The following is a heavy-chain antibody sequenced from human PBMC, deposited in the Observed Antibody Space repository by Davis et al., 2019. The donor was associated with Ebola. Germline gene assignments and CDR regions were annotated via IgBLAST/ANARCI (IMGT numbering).Heavy chain of an antibody. CDR1: GFTFSSYW. Sequence: GESLKISCAASGFTFSSYWMSWVRQAPGKGLEWVAVISYDGSNKYYADSVKGRFTISRDNSKNTLYLQMNSLRAEDTAVYYCARDVSQRYHPSMGLIDYWGQGTLVTVSS. CDR3: ARDVSQRYHPSMGLIDY. CDR2: ISYDGSNK. J-gene: IGHJ4*02. D-gene: IGHD5-24*01. V-gene: IGHV3-30*03.